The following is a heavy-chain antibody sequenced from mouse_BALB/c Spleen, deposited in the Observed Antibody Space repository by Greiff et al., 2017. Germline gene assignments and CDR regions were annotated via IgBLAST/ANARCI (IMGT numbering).Heavy chain of an antibody. Sequence: VQLQQSGAELVRSGASVKLSCTASGFNIKDYYMHWVKQRPEQGLEWIGWIDPENGDTEYAPKFQGKATMTADTSSNTAYLQLSSLTSEDTAVYYGNARLRRDYFDDWGQGTTLTVSS. J-gene: IGHJ2*01. CDR1: GFNIKDYY. D-gene: IGHD2-4*01. CDR2: IDPENGDT. V-gene: IGHV14-4*02. CDR3: NARLRRDYFDD.